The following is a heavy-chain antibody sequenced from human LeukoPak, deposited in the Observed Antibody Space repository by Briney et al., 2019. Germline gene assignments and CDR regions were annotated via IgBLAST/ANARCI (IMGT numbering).Heavy chain of an antibody. CDR3: AKMGYNYGSSAFDI. Sequence: PGGSLRLSCAASGFTFSSDAMSWVRQAPGKGLEWVSSISGSGGSTYSADSVKGRFTISRDNSKNTLYLQMNSLRAEDTAVYYCAKMGYNYGSSAFDIWGQGTVVSVSS. CDR2: ISGSGGST. V-gene: IGHV3-23*01. D-gene: IGHD5-18*01. CDR1: GFTFSSDA. J-gene: IGHJ3*02.